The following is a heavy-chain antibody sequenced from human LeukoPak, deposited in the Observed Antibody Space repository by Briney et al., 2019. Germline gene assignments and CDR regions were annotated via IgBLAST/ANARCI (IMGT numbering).Heavy chain of an antibody. CDR2: INHSGST. CDR3: ARGLGHGEDY. J-gene: IGHJ4*02. Sequence: PSETLSLTCAVYGGSFSGYYWSWIRQPPGKGLEWIGEINHSGSTNYNPSLKSRVTISVDTSKNQFSPKLSSVTAADTAVYYCARGLGHGEDYWGQGTLVTVSS. D-gene: IGHD3-10*01. CDR1: GGSFSGYY. V-gene: IGHV4-34*01.